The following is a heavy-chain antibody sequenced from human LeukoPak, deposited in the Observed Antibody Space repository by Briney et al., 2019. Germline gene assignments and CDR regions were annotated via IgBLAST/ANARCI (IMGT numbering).Heavy chain of an antibody. V-gene: IGHV1-69*13. Sequence: ASVKVSCKASGYTFTSYGISWVRQAPGQGLEWKGGIIPIFGTPKYAQKYQGRVTVTADESTSTAYMELSSLTSEDTAVYYCARDNKWELFALDYWGQGTLVTVSS. CDR3: ARDNKWELFALDY. CDR2: IIPIFGTP. J-gene: IGHJ4*02. CDR1: GYTFTSYG. D-gene: IGHD1-26*01.